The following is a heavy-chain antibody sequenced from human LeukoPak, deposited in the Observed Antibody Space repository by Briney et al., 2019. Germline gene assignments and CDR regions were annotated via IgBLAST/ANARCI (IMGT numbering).Heavy chain of an antibody. J-gene: IGHJ4*02. CDR1: GGSFSGYY. CDR3: TRENRDGGNPGGFAF. CDR2: INHSGST. Sequence: SETLSLTCAVSGGSFSGYYWSWIRQPPGKGLEWIGEINHSGSTNYNPSLKSRVTISVDTSKNQFSLKLSSVIAADTAVYYSTRENRDGGNPGGFAFWGQGTLVTVSS. V-gene: IGHV4-34*01. D-gene: IGHD4-23*01.